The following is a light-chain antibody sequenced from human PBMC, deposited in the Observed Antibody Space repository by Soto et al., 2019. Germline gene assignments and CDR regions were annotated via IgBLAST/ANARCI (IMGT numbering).Light chain of an antibody. CDR1: LSIRSN. J-gene: IGKJ2*01. V-gene: IGKV3-15*01. CDR3: HQYDNWPPHT. CDR2: GAS. Sequence: EKVMTQSPATLSVSPGERATLSCRASLSIRSNLAWYQQKPGQAPRLLIFGASTRATGIPARFSGNGTGTEFTLTISSLQSEDFAVYYCHQYDNWPPHTFGQGTKLEMK.